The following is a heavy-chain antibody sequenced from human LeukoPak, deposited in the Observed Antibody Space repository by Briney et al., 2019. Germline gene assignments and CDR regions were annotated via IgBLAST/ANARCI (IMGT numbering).Heavy chain of an antibody. CDR3: VKDYDILTGYFDN. J-gene: IGHJ4*02. D-gene: IGHD3-9*01. V-gene: IGHV3-64D*06. CDR2: ISSNGGST. Sequence: PGGSLRLSCSASGFTFSSYAMHWVRQAPGKGLEYVSAISSNGGSTYYADSVKGRFTISRDNSKNTLYLQMSSLRAEDTAVYYCVKDYDILTGYFDNWGQGTLVTVSS. CDR1: GFTFSSYA.